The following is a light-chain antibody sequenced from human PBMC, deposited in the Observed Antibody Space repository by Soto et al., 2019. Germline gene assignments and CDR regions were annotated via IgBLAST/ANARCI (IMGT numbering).Light chain of an antibody. Sequence: DIEMTQSPSSLSASVGDRVTITCQASQDIAKSVNWYLQKPGKAPKLLIYAASNLQSGVPSRFSGSGSGTDFTLTISSLQPEDFATYFCQQSYSTPPWTFGQGTKVDNK. CDR3: QQSYSTPPWT. CDR1: QDIAKS. V-gene: IGKV1-39*01. J-gene: IGKJ1*01. CDR2: AAS.